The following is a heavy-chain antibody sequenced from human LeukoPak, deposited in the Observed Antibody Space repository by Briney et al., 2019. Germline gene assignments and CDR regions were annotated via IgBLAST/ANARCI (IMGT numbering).Heavy chain of an antibody. D-gene: IGHD3-22*01. J-gene: IGHJ3*02. CDR1: GYTFTSYG. Sequence: ASVKVSCKASGYTFTSYGISWVRQAPGQGLEWMGWISAYNGNTNYAQKLQGRVTMTTDTSTSTAYMELRSLRSDDTAVYYCARDREIVVVMGHSDAFDIWGQGTMVTVSS. CDR3: ARDREIVVVMGHSDAFDI. CDR2: ISAYNGNT. V-gene: IGHV1-18*01.